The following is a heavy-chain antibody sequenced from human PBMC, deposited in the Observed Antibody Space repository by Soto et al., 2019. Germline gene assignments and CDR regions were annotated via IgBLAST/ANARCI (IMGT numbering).Heavy chain of an antibody. D-gene: IGHD4-17*01. V-gene: IGHV1-69*06. CDR3: ARNMTTVLPPPGAFDI. Sequence: SVKVSCKASGGTFSSYAISWVRQAPGQGLEWMGGIIPIFGTANYAQKFQGRVTITADKSTSTAYMELSSLRSEDTAVYYCARNMTTVLPPPGAFDIWGQGPRVTAS. CDR2: IIPIFGTA. J-gene: IGHJ3*02. CDR1: GGTFSSYA.